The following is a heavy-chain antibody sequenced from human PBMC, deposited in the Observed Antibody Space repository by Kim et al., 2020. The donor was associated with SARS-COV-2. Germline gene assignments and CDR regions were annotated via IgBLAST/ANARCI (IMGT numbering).Heavy chain of an antibody. J-gene: IGHJ4*02. CDR1: GFTFSTSS. D-gene: IGHD4-4*01. Sequence: GGSLRLSCVASGFTFSTSSMTWLRQAPGKGLEWVSTITDSGGGTYYADSVKGRFTISRDNAKNTLFLQVNSLRAEDTAVYYCAKDGYGNPVLRYWGQGTLVTVSS. CDR2: ITDSGGGT. V-gene: IGHV3-23*01. CDR3: AKDGYGNPVLRY.